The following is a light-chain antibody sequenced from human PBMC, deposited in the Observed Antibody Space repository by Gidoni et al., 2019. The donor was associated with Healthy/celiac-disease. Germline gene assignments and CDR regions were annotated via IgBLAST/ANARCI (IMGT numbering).Light chain of an antibody. CDR2: YDS. CDR3: QVWDSSSDHPVV. V-gene: IGLV3-21*04. J-gene: IGLJ2*01. CDR1: NIGSKS. Sequence: SYFLTQPPSVSVAPGKTARITCGGNNIGSKSVHWYQQKPGQAPVLGIYYDSDRPSGIPERFSGSNSGNTATLTISRVEAGDEADYYCQVWDSSSDHPVVFGGGTKLTVL.